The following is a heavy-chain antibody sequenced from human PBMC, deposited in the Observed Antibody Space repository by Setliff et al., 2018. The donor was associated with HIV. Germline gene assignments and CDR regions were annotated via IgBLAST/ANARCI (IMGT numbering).Heavy chain of an antibody. J-gene: IGHJ6*03. V-gene: IGHV4-39*07. CDR3: ARAAAYSNYHWYYYMDV. CDR1: GGSITSTSYY. CDR2: RYYGGST. Sequence: PSETLSLTCTLFGGSITSTSYYWGWIRQAPGKGLEWIGNRYYGGSTHYNPSLKSRVTISVDTSKNQFSLKLSSVTAADTAVYYCARAAAYSNYHWYYYMDVWGKGTTVTVSS. D-gene: IGHD4-4*01.